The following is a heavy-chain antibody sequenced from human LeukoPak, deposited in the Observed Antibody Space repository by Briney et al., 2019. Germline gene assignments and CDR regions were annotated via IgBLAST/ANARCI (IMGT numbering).Heavy chain of an antibody. J-gene: IGHJ4*02. V-gene: IGHV4-59*12. Sequence: SETLSLTCTVSGGSISSYYWSWIRQPPGKGLEWIGYIYYSGSTYYNPSLKSRVTISVDTSKDQFSLKLSSVTAADTAVYYCARGDYGGEIDYWGQGTLVTVSS. CDR2: IYYSGST. CDR3: ARGDYGGEIDY. CDR1: GGSISSYY. D-gene: IGHD4-23*01.